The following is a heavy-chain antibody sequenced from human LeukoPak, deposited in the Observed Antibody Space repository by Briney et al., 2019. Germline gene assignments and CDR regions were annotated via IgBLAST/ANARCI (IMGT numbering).Heavy chain of an antibody. CDR1: GYTFTSYG. V-gene: IGHV1-18*01. CDR2: ISAYNGNT. Sequence: ASVKVSCKASGYTFTSYGISWVRQAPGQGLEWMGWISAYNGNTSYAQKLQGRVTMTTDTSTCTAYMELRSLRSDDTAVYYCARVHVLLWFGEVYYFDYWGQGTLVTVSS. J-gene: IGHJ4*02. D-gene: IGHD3-10*01. CDR3: ARVHVLLWFGEVYYFDY.